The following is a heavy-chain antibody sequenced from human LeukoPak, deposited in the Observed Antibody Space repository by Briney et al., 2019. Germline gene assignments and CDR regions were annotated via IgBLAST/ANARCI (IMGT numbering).Heavy chain of an antibody. CDR1: GFTFSSYA. D-gene: IGHD3-3*01. V-gene: IGHV3-23*01. CDR2: ISGSGGST. CDR3: AKIPRITIFGVVLSSWFDP. J-gene: IGHJ5*02. Sequence: GGSLRLSCAASGFTFSSYAMSWVRQAPGKGLEWVSTISGSGGSTYYADSVKGRFTISRDNSKNTLYLQMNSLRAEDTAVYYCAKIPRITIFGVVLSSWFDPWGQGILVTVSS.